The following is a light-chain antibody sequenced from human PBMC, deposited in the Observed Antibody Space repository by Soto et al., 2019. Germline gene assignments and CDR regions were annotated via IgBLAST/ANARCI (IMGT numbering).Light chain of an antibody. V-gene: IGLV1-40*01. CDR3: QSYDSSLSGVV. CDR1: SSNIGANYD. Sequence: QSVLTQPPSVSGAPGQRVTISCTGSSSNIGANYDVHWYQQFPGTAPKLLIYGNNNRPSGVPDRFSGSKSGTSASLAITGLQAEDGADYYCQSYDSSLSGVVFGGGTKRTVL. J-gene: IGLJ2*01. CDR2: GNN.